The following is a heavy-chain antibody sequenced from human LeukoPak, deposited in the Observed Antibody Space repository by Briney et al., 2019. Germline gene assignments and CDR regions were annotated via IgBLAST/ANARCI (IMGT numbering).Heavy chain of an antibody. Sequence: SETLSLTCTVSGGSISSYYWSWIRQPPGKGLEWIGYIYYSGSTNYNPSLKSRVTISVDTSKNQFSLKLSSVTAADTAVYYCARHILNYYGMDVWGQGTTVTVSS. V-gene: IGHV4-59*08. CDR3: ARHILNYYGMDV. D-gene: IGHD2-8*01. J-gene: IGHJ6*02. CDR2: IYYSGST. CDR1: GGSISSYY.